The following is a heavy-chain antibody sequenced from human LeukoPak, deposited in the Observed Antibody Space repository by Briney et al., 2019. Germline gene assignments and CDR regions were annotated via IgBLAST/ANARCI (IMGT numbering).Heavy chain of an antibody. CDR2: IYHSGST. D-gene: IGHD3-3*01. CDR1: GYSISSGYY. V-gene: IGHV4-38-2*02. CDR3: ARAGNYDFWSGSLTVFDY. J-gene: IGHJ4*02. Sequence: PSETLSLTCTVSGYSISSGYYWGWIRQPPGKGLEWIGSIYHSGSTYYNPSLKSRVTISVDTSKNQFSLKLSSVTAADTAVYYCARAGNYDFWSGSLTVFDYWGQGTLVTVSS.